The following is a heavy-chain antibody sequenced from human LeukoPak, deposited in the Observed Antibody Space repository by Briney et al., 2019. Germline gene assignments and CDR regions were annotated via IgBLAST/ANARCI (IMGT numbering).Heavy chain of an antibody. D-gene: IGHD3-22*01. V-gene: IGHV1-69*05. J-gene: IGHJ6*03. Sequence: SVKVSCKASGGTFSSYATSWVRQAPGQGLEWMGRIIPIFGTANYAQKFQGRVTITTDESTSTAYMELSSLRSEDTAVYYCSITMIVAEYVYYYYYMDVWGKGTTVTVSS. CDR1: GGTFSSYA. CDR2: IIPIFGTA. CDR3: SITMIVAEYVYYYYYMDV.